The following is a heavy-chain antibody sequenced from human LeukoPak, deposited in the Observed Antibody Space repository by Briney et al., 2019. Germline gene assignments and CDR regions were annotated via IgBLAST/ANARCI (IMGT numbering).Heavy chain of an antibody. CDR1: GGSFSGYN. V-gene: IGHV4-34*01. D-gene: IGHD2-8*02. CDR3: ARGFSHWYYFDY. CDR2: INHSGST. Sequence: SETLSLTCAAYGGSFSGYNWSWIRQPPGKGLEWIGEINHSGSTNYNPSLKSRVTISVDTSKNQFSLRLSSVTAADTAVYYCARGFSHWYYFDYWGQGTLVTVSS. J-gene: IGHJ4*02.